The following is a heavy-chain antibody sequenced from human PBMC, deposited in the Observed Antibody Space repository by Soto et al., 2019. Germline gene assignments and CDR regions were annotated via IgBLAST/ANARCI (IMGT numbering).Heavy chain of an antibody. CDR1: GGTFNNYV. CDR3: AGRCDGTNCLAHFDC. D-gene: IGHD2-2*01. Sequence: QVQLVQSGAEVKKPGSSVKVSCRASGGTFNNYVINWVRQAPGQGLEWMAGIIPIFGTPNYAQKFQGRVTITADKSTSTAYMELNSLRSEDTDVYYCAGRCDGTNCLAHFDCWGQGTLVTVSS. J-gene: IGHJ4*02. CDR2: IIPIFGTP. V-gene: IGHV1-69*06.